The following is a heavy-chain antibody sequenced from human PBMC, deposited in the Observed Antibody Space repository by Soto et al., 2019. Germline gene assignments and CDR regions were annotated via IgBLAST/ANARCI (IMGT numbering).Heavy chain of an antibody. J-gene: IGHJ4*02. V-gene: IGHV1-18*01. CDR2: ISAYNGNT. Sequence: GASVKVSCKASGYTFTSYGISWVRQAPGQGLEWMGWISAYNGNTNYAQKLQDRVTMTTDTSTSTAYMELRSLRSDDTAVYYCARDHSLRGYDWGHLGYWGQGTLVTVSS. CDR1: GYTFTSYG. D-gene: IGHD5-12*01. CDR3: ARDHSLRGYDWGHLGY.